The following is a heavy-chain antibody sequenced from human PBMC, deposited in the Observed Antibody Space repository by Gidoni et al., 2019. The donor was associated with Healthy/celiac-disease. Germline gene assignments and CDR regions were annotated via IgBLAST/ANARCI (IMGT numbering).Heavy chain of an antibody. J-gene: IGHJ6*03. D-gene: IGHD6-13*01. CDR1: GGSISSYY. CDR2: IYYSGST. Sequence: QVQLQESGPGLVKPSETLSLTCTVSGGSISSYYWSWIRQPPGKGLEWIGYIYYSGSTNYNPSLKSRVTISVDTSKNQFSLKLSSVTAADTAVYYCARDRHSSPYYYYMDVWGKGTTVTVSS. CDR3: ARDRHSSPYYYYMDV. V-gene: IGHV4-59*01.